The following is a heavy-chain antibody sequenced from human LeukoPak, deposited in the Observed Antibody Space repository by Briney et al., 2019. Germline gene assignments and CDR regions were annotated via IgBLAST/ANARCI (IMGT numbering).Heavy chain of an antibody. V-gene: IGHV3-33*01. CDR3: VRDRSWGSAAHHFDY. Sequence: GGSLRLSCAASGFTFRNYGMHWVRQAPGKGLEWVAVIWYDGSNKKYADSVKGRFTFSRDNSKNMLYLQMNSLRAEDTAVYYCVRDRSWGSAAHHFDYWGQGTLVTVSS. D-gene: IGHD7-27*01. J-gene: IGHJ4*02. CDR1: GFTFRNYG. CDR2: IWYDGSNK.